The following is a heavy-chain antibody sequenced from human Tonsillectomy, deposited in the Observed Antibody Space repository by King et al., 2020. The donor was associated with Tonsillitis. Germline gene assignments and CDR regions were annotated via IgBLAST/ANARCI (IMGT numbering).Heavy chain of an antibody. Sequence: VQLVESGGGLVQPGGSLRLSCAASGFTFNIYEMNWVRQAPGKGLEWISYISESGSRIYYADSVKGRFTITRDNSTNSLYLQMNSLRAEDTAVYYCMRDRYSSGRFGDYWGQGTLVTVSS. V-gene: IGHV3-48*03. CDR3: MRDRYSSGRFGDY. J-gene: IGHJ4*02. D-gene: IGHD6-19*01. CDR2: ISESGSRI. CDR1: GFTFNIYE.